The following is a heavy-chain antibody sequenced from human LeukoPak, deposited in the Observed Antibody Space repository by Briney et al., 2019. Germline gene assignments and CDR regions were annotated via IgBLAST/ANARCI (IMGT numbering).Heavy chain of an antibody. CDR2: ISYDGSNK. V-gene: IGHV3-30*03. J-gene: IGHJ3*02. Sequence: GGSLRLSCAASGFTFSSYGMHWVRQAPGKGLEWVAVISYDGSNKYYADSVKGRFTISRDNSKNTLYLQMNSLRAEDTAVYYCASPDCSSTSCYGTGAFDIWGQGTMVTVSS. CDR1: GFTFSSYG. D-gene: IGHD2-2*01. CDR3: ASPDCSSTSCYGTGAFDI.